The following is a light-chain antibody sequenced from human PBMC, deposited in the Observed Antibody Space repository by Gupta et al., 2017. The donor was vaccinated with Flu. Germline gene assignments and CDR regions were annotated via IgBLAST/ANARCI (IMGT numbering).Light chain of an antibody. J-gene: IGKJ4*01. CDR1: QSVGSF. CDR2: GTS. Sequence: EIVMTPSPATPSLSPGERATLSCRASQSVGSFLAWYQQKPGQAPRLLIYGTSTRATGIPARISGSGSVTEFSLTNSSRQSEDFAVYYCQQDRNWPLTFGGGTKVEIK. CDR3: QQDRNWPLT. V-gene: IGKV3D-15*01.